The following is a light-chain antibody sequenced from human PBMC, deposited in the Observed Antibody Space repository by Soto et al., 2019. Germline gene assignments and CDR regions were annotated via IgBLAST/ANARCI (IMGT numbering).Light chain of an antibody. CDR1: QSISSR. Sequence: DIQMNQSPSSVSASVGDRVTITCRASQSISSRLAWYQQKPGTVPKLLIYAASSLQSGVPSRFSGSGAGTEFTRTITSLQPEECGTYSCQQGDSFPITFGQGTRLDIK. CDR3: QQGDSFPIT. V-gene: IGKV1-12*01. J-gene: IGKJ5*01. CDR2: AAS.